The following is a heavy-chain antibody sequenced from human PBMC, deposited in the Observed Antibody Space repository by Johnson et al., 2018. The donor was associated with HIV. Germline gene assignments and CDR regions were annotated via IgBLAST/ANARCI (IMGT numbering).Heavy chain of an antibody. Sequence: QVQLVESGGGVVQPGRSLRLSCTASGFTFRSYAMHWVRQAPGKGLEWVALISYDGRNKYYADSVKGRFTISRDNSKNTLSLQMNSLRAEDTAVYYCARGYYYDSSGSDDAFDIWGQGTMVTVSS. D-gene: IGHD3-22*01. J-gene: IGHJ3*02. CDR2: ISYDGRNK. CDR1: GFTFRSYA. V-gene: IGHV3-30*03. CDR3: ARGYYYDSSGSDDAFDI.